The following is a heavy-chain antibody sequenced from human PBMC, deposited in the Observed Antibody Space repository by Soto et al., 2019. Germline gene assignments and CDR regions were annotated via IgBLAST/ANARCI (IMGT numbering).Heavy chain of an antibody. CDR2: ISAYNGNT. V-gene: IGHV1-18*01. Sequence: ASVKVSCKASGYTFTSYGISCVRQAPGQVLEWMGWISAYNGNTNYAQKLQGRVTMTTDTSTSTAYMELRSLRSDDTAVYYCARGGIVATIVSGKHYYYYYGMDVWGQGTTVTVSS. D-gene: IGHD5-12*01. J-gene: IGHJ6*02. CDR1: GYTFTSYG. CDR3: ARGGIVATIVSGKHYYYYYGMDV.